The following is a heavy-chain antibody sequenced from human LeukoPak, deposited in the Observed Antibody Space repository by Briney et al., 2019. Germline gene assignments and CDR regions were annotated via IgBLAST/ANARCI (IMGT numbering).Heavy chain of an antibody. J-gene: IGHJ4*02. CDR2: ISWNSGSI. CDR3: ARAGIVGATPHFDY. CDR1: GFTFDDYA. V-gene: IGHV3-9*01. Sequence: GGSLRLSCAASGFTFDDYAMHWVRQAPGKGLEWVSGISWNSGSIGYADSVKGRFTISRDNAKNSLYLQMNSLRAEDTALYHCARAGIVGATPHFDYWGQGTLVTVSS. D-gene: IGHD1-26*01.